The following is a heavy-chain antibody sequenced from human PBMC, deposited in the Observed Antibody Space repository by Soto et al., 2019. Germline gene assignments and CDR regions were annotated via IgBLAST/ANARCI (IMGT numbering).Heavy chain of an antibody. J-gene: IGHJ2*01. CDR3: AAHLKTTVTAYWYFDL. Sequence: SETLSLTCAVYGGSFRGYYWSWIRQPPGKGLEWIGEINHSGSTNFNPSLKSRVSISVDTSKKQFSLKVSSVTAADTAVYYCAAHLKTTVTAYWYFDLWGRGTLVTVSS. V-gene: IGHV4-34*01. D-gene: IGHD4-17*01. CDR2: INHSGST. CDR1: GGSFRGYY.